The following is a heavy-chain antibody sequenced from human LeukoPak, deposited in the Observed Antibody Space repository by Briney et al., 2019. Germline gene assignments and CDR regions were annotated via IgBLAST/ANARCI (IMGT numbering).Heavy chain of an antibody. D-gene: IGHD3-22*01. J-gene: IGHJ5*02. Sequence: QSGGSLRLSCAASGFTVSSNYMSWVRQAPGKGLEWVSVIYSGGSTYYADSVKGRFTISRDNSKNTLYLQMNSLRAEDTAVCYCAREEYYYDSSGYYRWFDPWGQGTLVTVSS. CDR2: IYSGGST. CDR3: AREEYYYDSSGYYRWFDP. V-gene: IGHV3-53*01. CDR1: GFTVSSNY.